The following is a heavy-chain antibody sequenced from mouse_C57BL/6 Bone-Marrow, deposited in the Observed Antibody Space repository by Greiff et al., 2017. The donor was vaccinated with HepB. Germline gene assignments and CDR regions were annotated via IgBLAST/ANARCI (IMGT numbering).Heavy chain of an antibody. V-gene: IGHV10-1*01. CDR1: GFSFNTYA. J-gene: IGHJ4*01. Sequence: DVHLVESGGGLVQPKGSLKLSCAASGFSFNTYAMNWVRQAPGKGLEWVARIRSKSNNYATYYADSVKDRFTISRDDSESMLYLQMNNLKTEDTAMYYCVRRYYYGSSSYYYAMDYWGQGTSVTVSS. D-gene: IGHD1-1*01. CDR2: IRSKSNNYAT. CDR3: VRRYYYGSSSYYYAMDY.